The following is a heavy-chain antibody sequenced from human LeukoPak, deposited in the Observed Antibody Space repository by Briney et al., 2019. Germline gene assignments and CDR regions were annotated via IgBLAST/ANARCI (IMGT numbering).Heavy chain of an antibody. CDR2: ISYDGSNK. Sequence: GGSLRLSCAASGFTFSSYAMHWVRQAPGKGLEGVAVISYDGSNKYYADSVKGRFTISRDNSKNTLYLQMNSLRAEDTAVYYCAKVSYSYMRGPYDAFDIWGQGTMVTVSS. CDR1: GFTFSSYA. V-gene: IGHV3-30-3*01. D-gene: IGHD2-21*01. J-gene: IGHJ3*02. CDR3: AKVSYSYMRGPYDAFDI.